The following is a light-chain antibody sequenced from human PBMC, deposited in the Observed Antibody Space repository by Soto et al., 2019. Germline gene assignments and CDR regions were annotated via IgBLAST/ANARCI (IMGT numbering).Light chain of an antibody. CDR1: QSISSVY. Sequence: EIVLTQSPGTLSLSPGERATLSCRASQSISSVYLAWYQQKPGQAPRLLIYGASTRATGIPDRFSGSGSGTDFTLTISRLEPEDFAVYYCQQYGSSRSYTFGQGTNVELE. J-gene: IGKJ2*01. V-gene: IGKV3-20*01. CDR2: GAS. CDR3: QQYGSSRSYT.